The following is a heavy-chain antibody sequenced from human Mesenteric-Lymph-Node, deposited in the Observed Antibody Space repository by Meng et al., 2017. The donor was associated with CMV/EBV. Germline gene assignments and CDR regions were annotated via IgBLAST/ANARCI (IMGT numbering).Heavy chain of an antibody. CDR2: IIRVLGIT. V-gene: IGHV1-69*10. CDR1: AGTLNTYG. D-gene: IGHD4/OR15-4a*01. J-gene: IGHJ4*02. Sequence: SVKVSCKTSAGTLNTYGINWVRQAPGQGLEYMGGIIRVLGITDYPRKFQGRVTITADKSTSTAYMELSSLRSEDTAIYYCARSLGRVLYYFDSWGQGTLVTVSS. CDR3: ARSLGRVLYYFDS.